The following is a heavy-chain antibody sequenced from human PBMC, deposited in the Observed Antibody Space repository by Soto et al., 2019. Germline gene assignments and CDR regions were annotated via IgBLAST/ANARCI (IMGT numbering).Heavy chain of an antibody. CDR1: GGYIWSGGYY. V-gene: IGHV4-31*03. D-gene: IGHD1-1*01. CDR3: VRGTNRNFGL. CDR2: IFYNGNT. J-gene: IGHJ5*02. Sequence: SSETLSLTCTVSGGYIWSGGYYWTWIRQHPGKGLEWIGYIFYNGNTYYNPSLQSRLTISLDTPNNQFSLELTSVTAADTAVYYCVRGTNRNFGLWGQGALVTVSS.